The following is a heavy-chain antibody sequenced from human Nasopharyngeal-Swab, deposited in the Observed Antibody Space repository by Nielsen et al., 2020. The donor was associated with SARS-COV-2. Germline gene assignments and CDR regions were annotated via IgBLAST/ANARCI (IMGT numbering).Heavy chain of an antibody. D-gene: IGHD2-2*01. Sequence: GESLKISCAASGFGMHWVRQAPGKGLEWVAVWYDGSNKYYADSVKGRFTISRDNSKNTLYLQMNSLRAEDTAVYYCARSRREKLLWLGRSYYYGMDVWGQGTTVTVSS. CDR2: WYDGSNK. V-gene: IGHV3-33*01. CDR3: ARSRREKLLWLGRSYYYGMDV. J-gene: IGHJ6*02. CDR1: GFG.